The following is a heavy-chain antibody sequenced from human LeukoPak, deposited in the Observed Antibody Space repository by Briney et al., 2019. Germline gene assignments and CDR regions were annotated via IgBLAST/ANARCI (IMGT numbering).Heavy chain of an antibody. Sequence: GSLRLSCAASGFTFSSYAMSWVRQAPGKGLEWVSYISSIGSTIYYADSVKGRFTISRDNAKNSLYLQMNSLRAEDTAVYYCARVGRYSYGLYWGQGTLVTVSS. V-gene: IGHV3-48*04. J-gene: IGHJ4*02. CDR2: ISSIGSTI. CDR3: ARVGRYSYGLY. D-gene: IGHD5-18*01. CDR1: GFTFSSYA.